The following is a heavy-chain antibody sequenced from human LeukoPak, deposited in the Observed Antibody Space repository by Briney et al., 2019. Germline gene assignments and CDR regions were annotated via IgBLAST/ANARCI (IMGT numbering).Heavy chain of an antibody. CDR3: ARHRLGYCSGGSCYPLWWFDP. Sequence: SETLSLTCTVSGDSISSYYWSWLRQPPGKGLEWIGYIYTSGSTNYNPSLKRRVTISVETSKNQFSLKLSSVTAADTAVYYCARHRLGYCSGGSCYPLWWFDPWGQGTLVTAPS. D-gene: IGHD2-15*01. J-gene: IGHJ5*02. CDR1: GDSISSYY. V-gene: IGHV4-4*09. CDR2: IYTSGST.